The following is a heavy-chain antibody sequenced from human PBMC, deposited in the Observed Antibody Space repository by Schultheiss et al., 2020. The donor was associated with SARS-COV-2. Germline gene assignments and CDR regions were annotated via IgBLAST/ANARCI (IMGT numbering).Heavy chain of an antibody. J-gene: IGHJ6*02. Sequence: ASVKVSCKASGYTFTSYDINWVRQATGQGLEWMGWMNPNSGNTGYAQKFQGRVTMTTDTSTSTAYMELSRLRSDDTAVYYCARGGSSWYGSGGMDVWGQGTTVTVSS. CDR1: GYTFTSYD. D-gene: IGHD6-13*01. V-gene: IGHV1-8*01. CDR3: ARGGSSWYGSGGMDV. CDR2: MNPNSGNT.